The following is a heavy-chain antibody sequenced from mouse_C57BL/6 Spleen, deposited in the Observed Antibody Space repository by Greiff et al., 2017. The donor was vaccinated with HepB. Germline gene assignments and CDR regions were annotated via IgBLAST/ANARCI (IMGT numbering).Heavy chain of an antibody. Sequence: EVQLQESGTVLARPGASVKMSCKTSGYTFTSYWMHWVKQRPGQGLEWIGAIYPGNSDTSYNQKFKGKAILTAVTSASTAYMELSSLTNEDSAVYYCTRTGNYFDYWGQGTTLTVSS. CDR3: TRTGNYFDY. D-gene: IGHD4-1*01. CDR1: GYTFTSYW. V-gene: IGHV1-5*01. CDR2: IYPGNSDT. J-gene: IGHJ2*01.